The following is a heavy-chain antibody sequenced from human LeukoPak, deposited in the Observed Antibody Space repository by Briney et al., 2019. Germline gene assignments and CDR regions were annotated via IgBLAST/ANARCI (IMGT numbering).Heavy chain of an antibody. J-gene: IGHJ4*02. V-gene: IGHV4-59*01. Sequence: PSETLSLTCTVSGGSISSYYWSWIRQPPGKGPEWIGYIYYSGSTNYNPSLKSRVTISVDTSKNQFSLKLSSVTAADTAVYYCARRAGVTRTSHYFDYWGQGTLVTVSS. D-gene: IGHD4-23*01. CDR3: ARRAGVTRTSHYFDY. CDR1: GGSISSYY. CDR2: IYYSGST.